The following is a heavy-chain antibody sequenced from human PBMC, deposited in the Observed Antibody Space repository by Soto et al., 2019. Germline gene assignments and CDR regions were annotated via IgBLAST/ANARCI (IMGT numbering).Heavy chain of an antibody. CDR3: ARHTNSRGSGWYRLLRRYFDY. V-gene: IGHV4-39*01. CDR1: GGSISSSSYY. J-gene: IGHJ4*02. CDR2: IYYSGST. D-gene: IGHD6-19*01. Sequence: SETLSLTCTVSGGSISSSSYYWGWIRQPPGKGLEWIGSIYYSGSTYYNPSLKSRVTISVDTSKNQFSLKLSSVTAADTAVYYCARHTNSRGSGWYRLLRRYFDYWGQGTLVTVSS.